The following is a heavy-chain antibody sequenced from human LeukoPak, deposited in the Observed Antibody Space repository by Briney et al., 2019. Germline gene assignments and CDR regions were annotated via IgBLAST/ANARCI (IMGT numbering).Heavy chain of an antibody. CDR2: IYSGGST. Sequence: GGSLRLSCAASGFTVSSNYMSWVRQAPGKGLEWVSVIYSGGSTYYADSVKGRFTISRDNSKNTLYLQMNSLRAEDTAVYYCARGVGATRFTTWFDPWGQGTLVTVSS. CDR3: ARGVGATRFTTWFDP. V-gene: IGHV3-66*02. D-gene: IGHD1-26*01. CDR1: GFTVSSNY. J-gene: IGHJ5*02.